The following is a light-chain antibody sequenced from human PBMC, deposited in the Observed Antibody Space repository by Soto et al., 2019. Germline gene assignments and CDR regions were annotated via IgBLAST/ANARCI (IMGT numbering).Light chain of an antibody. CDR2: GAS. CDR3: QQFAASPRT. V-gene: IGKV3-20*01. CDR1: QSIATSQ. Sequence: EIVLTQSPGTLSLSPGERATLFCRASQSIATSQLAWYQQKPGQAPRLLIGASTRATGIPDRFSDSGSGTDFTLTISRLEPEDFAVYYCQQFAASPRTFGQGTTLEIK. J-gene: IGKJ2*01.